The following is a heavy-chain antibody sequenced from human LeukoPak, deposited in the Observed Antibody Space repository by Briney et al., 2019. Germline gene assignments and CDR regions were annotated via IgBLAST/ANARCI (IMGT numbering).Heavy chain of an antibody. D-gene: IGHD2-2*01. CDR3: ARAPCTSCYAFDI. CDR1: GLAFSSYG. CDR2: IWYDASNK. Sequence: GGSLRLSCAASGLAFSSYGMHWVRQAPGKGLEWVAVIWYDASNKYYADSVKGRFTISRDNSKNTLYLQMNSLRAEDTAVYYCARAPCTSCYAFDIWGQGTMVTVSS. J-gene: IGHJ3*02. V-gene: IGHV3-33*01.